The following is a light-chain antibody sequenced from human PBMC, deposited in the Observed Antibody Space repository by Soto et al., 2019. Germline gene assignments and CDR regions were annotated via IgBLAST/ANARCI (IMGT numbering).Light chain of an antibody. V-gene: IGLV2-14*03. J-gene: IGLJ1*01. CDR1: SSDVGAYNY. Sequence: QSVLTQPAPVSGSPGQSIAISCTGTSSDVGAYNYVSWYQQHPGKAPKLMIYDVNNRPSGVSNRFSGSKSGNTASLTISGLQAEDEADYYCCSYTTSSTYVFGTGTKV. CDR2: DVN. CDR3: CSYTTSSTYV.